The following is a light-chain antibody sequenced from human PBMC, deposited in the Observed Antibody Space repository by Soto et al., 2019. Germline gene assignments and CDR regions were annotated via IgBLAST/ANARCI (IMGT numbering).Light chain of an antibody. CDR2: GAS. Sequence: EIVLTQSAGTLSLSPGERATLSCRASQSVSSSYLAWYQQKPGQAPRLLIYGASSRATGIPDRFSGSGSGTDFTLTISRLEPEDFAGYYCQQYGSSRTFGQGTKVEIK. J-gene: IGKJ1*01. V-gene: IGKV3-20*01. CDR3: QQYGSSRT. CDR1: QSVSSSY.